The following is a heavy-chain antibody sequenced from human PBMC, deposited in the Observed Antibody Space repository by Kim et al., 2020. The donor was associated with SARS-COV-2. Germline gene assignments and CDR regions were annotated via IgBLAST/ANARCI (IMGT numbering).Heavy chain of an antibody. J-gene: IGHJ5*02. V-gene: IGHV3-23*03. CDR1: GFTFSSYA. D-gene: IGHD6-13*01. CDR2: IYSGGSST. CDR3: AKATDHSSSWPNWFDP. Sequence: GGSLRLSCAASGFTFSSYAMSWVRQAPGKGLEWVSVIYSGGSSTYYADSVKGRFTISRDNSKNTLYRQMNSLRAEDTAVYYCAKATDHSSSWPNWFDPWGQGTLVTVSS.